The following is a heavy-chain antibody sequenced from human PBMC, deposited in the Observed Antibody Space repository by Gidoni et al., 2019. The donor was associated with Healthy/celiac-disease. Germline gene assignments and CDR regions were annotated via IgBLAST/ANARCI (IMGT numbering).Heavy chain of an antibody. Sequence: HVLLVPSGPEVNNPVSSLKVSRKASGYTFTGYYMHWVRQAAGEGLEWMGWINHNSGGTNCAKKFQGRATMTRDTSISTAYMELRRLRSDDTAVYYCARDAAAGLSDYWGQGTLVTVSS. D-gene: IGHD6-13*01. CDR3: ARDAAAGLSDY. CDR2: INHNSGGT. J-gene: IGHJ4*02. V-gene: IGHV1-2*02. CDR1: GYTFTGYY.